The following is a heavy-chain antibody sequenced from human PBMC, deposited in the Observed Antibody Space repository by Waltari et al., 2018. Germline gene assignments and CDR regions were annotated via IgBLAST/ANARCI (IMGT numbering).Heavy chain of an antibody. CDR3: AKPLLEAGESNFDY. D-gene: IGHD6-19*01. Sequence: EVQLVESGGVVVQPGGSLRLSCAASGFTFADYTMHWVRQPPGKGLEWVSLISWDGGSTYYADSVKGRFTISRDNSKNSLYLQMNSLRTEDTALYYCAKPLLEAGESNFDYWGQGTLVTVSS. J-gene: IGHJ4*02. V-gene: IGHV3-43*01. CDR1: GFTFADYT. CDR2: ISWDGGST.